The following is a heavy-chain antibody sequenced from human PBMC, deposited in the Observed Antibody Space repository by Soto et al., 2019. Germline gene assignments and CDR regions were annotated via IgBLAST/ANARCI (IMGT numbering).Heavy chain of an antibody. Sequence: GGSLRLSCAASGFTFSSYGMHWVRQAPGKGLEWVAVIWYDGSNKYYADSVKGRFTISRDNSKNTLYLQMNSLRAEDTAVYYCAREGNHYDISTEDAFDIWGQGTMVTVSS. CDR1: GFTFSSYG. J-gene: IGHJ3*02. CDR3: AREGNHYDISTEDAFDI. V-gene: IGHV3-33*01. CDR2: IWYDGSNK. D-gene: IGHD3-9*01.